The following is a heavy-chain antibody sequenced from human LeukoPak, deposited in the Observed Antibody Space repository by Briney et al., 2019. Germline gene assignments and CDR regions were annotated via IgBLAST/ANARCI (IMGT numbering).Heavy chain of an antibody. J-gene: IGHJ4*02. D-gene: IGHD1-26*01. CDR3: ARVHPLSSGGYYDY. Sequence: SVHVTCKASGYIFTNYGIIWVRQATGQELDGMGWSSGYNGDTNYPQKLQGRVTMTTDTSTSTAYMEVSSLRSDDTGVYYCARVHPLSSGGYYDYWGQGTLVTVSS. CDR2: SSGYNGDT. CDR1: GYIFTNYG. V-gene: IGHV1-18*04.